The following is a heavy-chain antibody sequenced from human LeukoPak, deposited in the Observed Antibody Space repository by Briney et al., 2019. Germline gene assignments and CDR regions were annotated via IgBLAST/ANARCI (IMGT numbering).Heavy chain of an antibody. J-gene: IGHJ4*02. CDR3: ARDPPAVAGNFDY. D-gene: IGHD6-19*01. V-gene: IGHV3-7*03. CDR2: IKQDGSEN. CDR1: GVTFSNYW. Sequence: GGSLRLSCAASGVTFSNYWMSWVRQAPGRGLEWVANIKQDGSENYYVDSVKGRFTISRDNAKNSLYLQMNSLRAEDTAVYYCARDPPAVAGNFDYWGQGTLVTVSS.